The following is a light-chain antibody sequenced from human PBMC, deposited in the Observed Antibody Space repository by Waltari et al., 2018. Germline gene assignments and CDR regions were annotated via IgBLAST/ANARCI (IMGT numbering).Light chain of an antibody. CDR2: DAS. V-gene: IGKV1-39*01. Sequence: DIQMTQSPASLSASVGDRLTITCRASQTIYRHLNWYQQKPGHAPDLLILDASNLPGGVPSRFSGSGSGTDFTLTINSLQPEDIATYYCQQSKTLPLTFGGGTRVEI. CDR3: QQSKTLPLT. CDR1: QTIYRH. J-gene: IGKJ4*01.